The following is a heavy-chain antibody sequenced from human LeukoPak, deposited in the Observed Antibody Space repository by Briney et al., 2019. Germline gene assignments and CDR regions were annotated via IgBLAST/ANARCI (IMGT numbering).Heavy chain of an antibody. CDR1: NGSISSNF. D-gene: IGHD3-22*01. CDR3: ARVRDSSGYYLGAFDV. V-gene: IGHV4-4*07. CDR2: ISNSGST. Sequence: PSETLSLTCTVSNGSISSNFWSWIRQPAGKRLEWIGRISNSGSTNYNPSLKSRATMSVDTSKNQFSLRLSSVAAADTAIYYCARVRDSSGYYLGAFDVWGHGTMVTVSS. J-gene: IGHJ3*01.